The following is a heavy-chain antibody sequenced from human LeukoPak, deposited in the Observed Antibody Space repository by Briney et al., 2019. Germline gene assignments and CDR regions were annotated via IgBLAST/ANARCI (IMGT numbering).Heavy chain of an antibody. CDR2: IYSGGST. Sequence: AGGSLRLSCAASGFTVSSNYMSWVRQAPGKGLEWVSDIYSGGSTYYADSVKGRFTISRDNSKNTLYLQMNSLRAEDTAVYYCARDFLGARYYDFWSGSLYYWGQGTLVTVSS. D-gene: IGHD3-3*01. CDR3: ARDFLGARYYDFWSGSLYY. J-gene: IGHJ4*02. CDR1: GFTVSSNY. V-gene: IGHV3-66*02.